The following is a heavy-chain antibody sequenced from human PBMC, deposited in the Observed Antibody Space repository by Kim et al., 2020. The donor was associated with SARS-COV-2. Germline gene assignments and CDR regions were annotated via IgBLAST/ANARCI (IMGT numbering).Heavy chain of an antibody. V-gene: IGHV3-30*18. J-gene: IGHJ6*02. CDR3: AKPQGPYGDYPFYYYGMDV. CDR2: ISYDGSNK. CDR1: GFTFSSYG. Sequence: GGSLRLSCAASGFTFSSYGMHWVRQAPGKGLEWVAVISYDGSNKYYADSVKGRFTISRDNSKNTLYLQMNSLRAEDTAVYYCAKPQGPYGDYPFYYYGMDVWGQGTTVTVSS. D-gene: IGHD4-17*01.